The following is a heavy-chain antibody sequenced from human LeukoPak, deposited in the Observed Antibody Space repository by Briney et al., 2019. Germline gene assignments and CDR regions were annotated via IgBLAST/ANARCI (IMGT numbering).Heavy chain of an antibody. Sequence: GGSLRPSCAASGFTFSSYGMHWVRQAPGKGLEWVAVIWYDGSNKYYADSVKGRFTISRDNSKNTLYLQMNSLRAEDTAVYYCANAIGASSSWGDYWGQGTLVTVSS. V-gene: IGHV3-33*06. CDR1: GFTFSSYG. D-gene: IGHD6-6*01. J-gene: IGHJ4*02. CDR2: IWYDGSNK. CDR3: ANAIGASSSWGDY.